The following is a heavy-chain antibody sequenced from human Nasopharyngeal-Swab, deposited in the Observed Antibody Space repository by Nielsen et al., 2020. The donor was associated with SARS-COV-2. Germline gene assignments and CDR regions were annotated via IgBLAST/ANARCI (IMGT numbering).Heavy chain of an antibody. Sequence: SVKVSCKASGGTFSSYAISWVRQAPGQGLEWMGGIIPIFGTANYAQKFQGRVTITADESTSTAYMELSSLRSEDTAVYYCARANSVSYLHDAFDIWGQGTMVTVSS. CDR2: IIPIFGTA. D-gene: IGHD1-26*01. CDR1: GGTFSSYA. J-gene: IGHJ3*02. CDR3: ARANSVSYLHDAFDI. V-gene: IGHV1-69*13.